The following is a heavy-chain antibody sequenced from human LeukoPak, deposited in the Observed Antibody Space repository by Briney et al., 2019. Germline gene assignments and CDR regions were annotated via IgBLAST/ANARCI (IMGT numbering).Heavy chain of an antibody. D-gene: IGHD2-8*01. V-gene: IGHV4-39*07. CDR3: ARAYGGSTAVYCHNWFDP. Sequence: SETLSLTCTVSGGSISSSSYYWGWIRQPPGKGLEWIGSIYYSGSTYYNPSLKSRVTISVDTSKNQFSLKLSSVTAADTAVYYCARAYGGSTAVYCHNWFDPWGQGTLVTASS. CDR2: IYYSGST. CDR1: GGSISSSSYY. J-gene: IGHJ5*02.